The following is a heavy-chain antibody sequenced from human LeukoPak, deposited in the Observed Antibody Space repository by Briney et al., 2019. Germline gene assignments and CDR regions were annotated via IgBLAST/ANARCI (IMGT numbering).Heavy chain of an antibody. V-gene: IGHV4-61*02. J-gene: IGHJ4*02. CDR2: IYTSGST. CDR3: ASGIAADLY. D-gene: IGHD6-13*01. Sequence: SQTLSLTCTVSGGSVSSGSYYWSWIRQPAGKGLEWIGRIYTSGSTNYNPSLKSRVTISVDTSKNQFSLKLSSVTAADTAVYYCASGIAADLYWGQGTLVTVSS. CDR1: GGSVSSGSYY.